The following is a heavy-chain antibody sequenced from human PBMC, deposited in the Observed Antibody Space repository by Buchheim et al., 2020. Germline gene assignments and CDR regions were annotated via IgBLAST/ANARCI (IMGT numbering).Heavy chain of an antibody. V-gene: IGHV3-23*04. D-gene: IGHD6-19*01. Sequence: DVQLVESGGGLVQPEGSLRLSCAASGFGLTTYGMSWVRQAPGKGLEWVSAINGDATYYADSVKGRFTTSIDRSKNTEYLQVNSLRADDTAVYYCGKESLSRGWYTIEHWGQGTL. CDR2: INGDAT. CDR1: GFGLTTYG. CDR3: GKESLSRGWYTIEH. J-gene: IGHJ4*02.